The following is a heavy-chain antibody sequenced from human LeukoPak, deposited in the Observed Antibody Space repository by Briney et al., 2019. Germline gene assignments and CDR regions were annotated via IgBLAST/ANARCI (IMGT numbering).Heavy chain of an antibody. CDR1: GFTFSSYA. CDR2: ISYDGSNK. J-gene: IGHJ4*02. V-gene: IGHV3-30-3*01. Sequence: GGPLRLSCAASGFTFSSYAMHWVRQAPGKGLEWVAVISYDGSNKYYADSVKGRFTISRDNSKNTLYLQMNSLRAEDTAVYYCARGPLVGATTRSGIDYWGQGTLVTVSS. CDR3: ARGPLVGATTRSGIDY. D-gene: IGHD1-26*01.